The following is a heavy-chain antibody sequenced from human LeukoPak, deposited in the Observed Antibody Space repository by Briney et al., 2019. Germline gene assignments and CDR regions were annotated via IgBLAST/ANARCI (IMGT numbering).Heavy chain of an antibody. D-gene: IGHD1-1*01. Sequence: GGSLRLSCAASGFTFSSYAMSWVRQAPGRGLEWVSAISGSGGSTYYADSVKGRFTISRDNSKNTLYLQMNSLRAEDTAVYYCAKLMRSYSWNEFDYWGQGTLVTVSS. J-gene: IGHJ4*02. CDR3: AKLMRSYSWNEFDY. CDR1: GFTFSSYA. V-gene: IGHV3-23*01. CDR2: ISGSGGST.